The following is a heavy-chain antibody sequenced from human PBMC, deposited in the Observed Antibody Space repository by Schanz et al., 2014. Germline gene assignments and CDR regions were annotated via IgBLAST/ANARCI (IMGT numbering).Heavy chain of an antibody. Sequence: EEQMVESGGGLVKPGGSLILSCAASRLTFANEDIHWVRQAPGKGLEWVSVTYLGGNTDYADSVKGRFTISRDDSKNTLHLQMNSLRSEDTAIYFCARDQASTHWGQGTPVTVSS. J-gene: IGHJ4*02. CDR2: TYLGGNT. CDR1: RLTFANED. V-gene: IGHV3-66*01. CDR3: ARDQASTH.